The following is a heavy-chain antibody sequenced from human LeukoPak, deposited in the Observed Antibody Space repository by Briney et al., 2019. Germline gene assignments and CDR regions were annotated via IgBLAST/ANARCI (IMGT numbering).Heavy chain of an antibody. CDR2: IFPSGGEI. CDR1: GFTFRTFA. V-gene: IGHV3-23*01. Sequence: GGSLRLSCAASGFTFRTFAMIWVRQPPGKGLEWVSSIFPSGGEIHYADSVRGRFTISRDNSKSTLSLQMNSLRAEDTAIYYCATYRQVLLPFESWGQGTLVTVSS. J-gene: IGHJ4*02. CDR3: ATYRQVLLPFES. D-gene: IGHD2-8*02.